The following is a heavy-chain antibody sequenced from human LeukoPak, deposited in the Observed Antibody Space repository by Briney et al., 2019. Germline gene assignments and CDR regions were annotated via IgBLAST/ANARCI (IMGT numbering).Heavy chain of an antibody. V-gene: IGHV3-7*03. D-gene: IGHD2-2*01. Sequence: GGSLRLSCAVSGFTFSSYWMSWVRQAPGKGLEWVANIKQDGSEKYYVDSVKGRFTISRDNAKNSLYLQMNSLRAEDMALYYCAKGSCSSTSCYQDYWGQGTLVTVSS. CDR2: IKQDGSEK. CDR1: GFTFSSYW. J-gene: IGHJ4*02. CDR3: AKGSCSSTSCYQDY.